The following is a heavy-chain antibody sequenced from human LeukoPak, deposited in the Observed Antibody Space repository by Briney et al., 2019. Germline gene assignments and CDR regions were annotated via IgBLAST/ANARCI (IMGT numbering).Heavy chain of an antibody. CDR1: GGTFSSYT. CDR3: AREYCSGGSCYSVVVWFDP. D-gene: IGHD2-15*01. J-gene: IGHJ5*02. V-gene: IGHV1-69*04. CDR2: IIPILGIA. Sequence: ASVKVSCKASGGTFSSYTISWVRQAPGQGLEWMGRIIPILGIANYAQKFQGRVTITADKSTSTAYMELSSLRSEDTAVYYCAREYCSGGSCYSVVVWFDPWGQGTLVTVSS.